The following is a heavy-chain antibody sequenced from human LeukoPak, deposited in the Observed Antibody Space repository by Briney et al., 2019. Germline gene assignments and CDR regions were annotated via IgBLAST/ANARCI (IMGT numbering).Heavy chain of an antibody. CDR3: ARDLSGSYLAY. Sequence: ASVKVSCKASGGTFSSYAISWVRQAPGQGLEWMGRIIPIFGTANYAQKFQGRVTITTDESTSTAYLELSSLRSEHTAVYYCARDLSGSYLAYWGQGTLVTVSS. CDR2: IIPIFGTA. V-gene: IGHV1-69*05. J-gene: IGHJ4*02. D-gene: IGHD1-26*01. CDR1: GGTFSSYA.